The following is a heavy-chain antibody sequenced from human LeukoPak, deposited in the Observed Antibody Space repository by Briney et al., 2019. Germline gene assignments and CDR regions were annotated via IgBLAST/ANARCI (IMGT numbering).Heavy chain of an antibody. CDR1: GFTFSSYW. J-gene: IGHJ3*02. CDR2: INSDGSST. D-gene: IGHD1-1*01. V-gene: IGHV3-74*01. Sequence: GGSLRLSCAASGFTFSSYWMHWVRQAPGKGLVWVSRINSDGSSTSYADSVKGRFTISRDNAKNSLYLQVNSLRGEDTALYYCARGGLIQRHAFDIWGQGAMVTVSS. CDR3: ARGGLIQRHAFDI.